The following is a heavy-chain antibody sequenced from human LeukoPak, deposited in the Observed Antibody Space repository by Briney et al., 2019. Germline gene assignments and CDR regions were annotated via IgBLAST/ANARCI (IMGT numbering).Heavy chain of an antibody. D-gene: IGHD2-2*01. Sequence: ASVKVSCKASGYTFTDYYMHWVRQAPGQGLEWMGWIDPNSGDTNYPQKFQGRVTMTRDTSISTAYMGLSSLRSDDTAVYYCARGRYCSSTSCSDFDYWGQGTLVTVSS. CDR1: GYTFTDYY. CDR3: ARGRYCSSTSCSDFDY. CDR2: IDPNSGDT. J-gene: IGHJ4*02. V-gene: IGHV1-2*02.